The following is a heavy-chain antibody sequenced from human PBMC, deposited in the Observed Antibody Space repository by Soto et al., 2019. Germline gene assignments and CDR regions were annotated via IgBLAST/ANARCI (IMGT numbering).Heavy chain of an antibody. Sequence: ASVKVSCKASGYTFTSYAIHWVRQAPGQRLEWMGWINAGNGNTKYSQKFQGRVTITRDTSASTAYMELSSLRSEDTAMYYCARETYYYDSSGYYFFDYWGQGTLVTVSS. D-gene: IGHD3-22*01. CDR1: GYTFTSYA. J-gene: IGHJ4*02. V-gene: IGHV1-3*01. CDR3: ARETYYYDSSGYYFFDY. CDR2: INAGNGNT.